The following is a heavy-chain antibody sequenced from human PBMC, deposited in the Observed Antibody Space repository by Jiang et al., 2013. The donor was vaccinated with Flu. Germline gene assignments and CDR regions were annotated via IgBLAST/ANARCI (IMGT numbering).Heavy chain of an antibody. Sequence: KPTQTLTLTCTFSEFSLSTSGMRVSWIRQPPGKALEWLARIDWDDDKFYSTSLKTRLTISKDTSKNQVVLTMTNMDPVDTATYYCARSYCTNGVCYKPDPNWFDPWGQGTLVTVSS. CDR3: ARSYCTNGVCYKPDPNWFDP. D-gene: IGHD2-8*01. V-gene: IGHV2-70*04. J-gene: IGHJ5*02. CDR2: IDWDDDK. CDR1: EFSLSTSGMR.